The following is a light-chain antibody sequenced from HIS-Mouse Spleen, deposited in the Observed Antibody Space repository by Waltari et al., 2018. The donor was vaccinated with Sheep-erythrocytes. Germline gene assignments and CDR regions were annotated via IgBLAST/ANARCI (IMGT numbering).Light chain of an antibody. V-gene: IGLV2-11*01. CDR1: SSDVGGYNY. CDR3: CSYAGSYNHV. CDR2: VVS. Sequence: QSALTQPRSVSGSPGQSVTISCPGTSSDVGGYNYLSWYQQPPGEAPKLMIYVVSKRPSGVPDRFSGSKSGNTASLTISGLQAEDEADYYCCSYAGSYNHVFATGTKVTVL. J-gene: IGLJ1*01.